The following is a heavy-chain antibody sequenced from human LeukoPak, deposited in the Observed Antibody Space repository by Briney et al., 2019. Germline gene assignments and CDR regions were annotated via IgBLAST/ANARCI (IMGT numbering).Heavy chain of an antibody. D-gene: IGHD3-16*01. CDR2: IYYSGTT. Sequence: SETLSLTCTVSSDSISSYYWSWIRQPPGKGLEWIGYIYYSGTTKYNPSLKSRVTISIDTSKNQFSLKLSSVTAADTAVYYCPKVMGSDKGWAFEIWGQETMVTVSS. V-gene: IGHV4-59*01. CDR1: SDSISSYY. CDR3: PKVMGSDKGWAFEI. J-gene: IGHJ3*02.